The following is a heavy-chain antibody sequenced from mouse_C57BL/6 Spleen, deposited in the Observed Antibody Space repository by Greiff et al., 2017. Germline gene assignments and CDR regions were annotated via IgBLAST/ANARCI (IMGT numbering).Heavy chain of an antibody. CDR2: INPYNGGT. CDR3: ARATVVAPMDY. V-gene: IGHV1-19*01. CDR1: GYTFTDYY. J-gene: IGHJ4*01. D-gene: IGHD1-1*01. Sequence: EVQLQQSGPVLVKPGASVKMSCKASGYTFTDYYMNWVKQSHGKSLEWIGVINPYNGGTSYNQKFKGKATLTVDKSSSTAYMELNSLTSEDSAVYYCARATVVAPMDYWGQGTSVTVSS.